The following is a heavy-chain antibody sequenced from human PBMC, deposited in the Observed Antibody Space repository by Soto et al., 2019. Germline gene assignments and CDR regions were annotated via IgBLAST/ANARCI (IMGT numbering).Heavy chain of an antibody. CDR3: AKDRIPVAAAA. V-gene: IGHV3-30*18. Sequence: VQLVESGGGVVQPGRSLRLSCAASGFTFSSYGMHWVRQAPGKGLEWVAVISYDGSNKYYADSVKGRFTISRDNSKNTLYLQMNSLRAEDTAVYYCAKDRIPVAAAAWGQGTLVTVSS. J-gene: IGHJ5*02. CDR2: ISYDGSNK. CDR1: GFTFSSYG. D-gene: IGHD6-13*01.